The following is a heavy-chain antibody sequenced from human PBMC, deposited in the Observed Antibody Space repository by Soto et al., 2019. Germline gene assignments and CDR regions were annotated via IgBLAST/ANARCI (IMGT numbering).Heavy chain of an antibody. CDR2: ISAYNGNT. D-gene: IGHD3-9*01. V-gene: IGHV1-18*01. CDR3: ATKPYYDILTGYFCGMDV. Sequence: QVQLVQSGAEVKKPGASVKVSCKASGYTFTSYGISWVRQAPGQGLEWMGWISAYNGNTNYAQKLQGRVTMTTDTATSTAYMELRSLRSDYTAVYYCATKPYYDILTGYFCGMDVWGQGTTVTVSS. CDR1: GYTFTSYG. J-gene: IGHJ6*02.